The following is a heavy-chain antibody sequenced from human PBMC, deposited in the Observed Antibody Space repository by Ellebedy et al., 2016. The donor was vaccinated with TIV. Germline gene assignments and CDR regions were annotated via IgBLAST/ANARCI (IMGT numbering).Heavy chain of an antibody. D-gene: IGHD3-10*01. CDR3: ARDGLRGSDY. J-gene: IGHJ4*02. CDR2: IYYSGST. V-gene: IGHV4-59*12. CDR1: GGSISSYY. Sequence: SETLSLXXTVSGGSISSYYWSWIRQPPGKGLEWIGYIYYSGSTNYNPSLKSRVTISVDTSKNQFSLKLSSVTAADTAVYYCARDGLRGSDYWGQGTLVTVSS.